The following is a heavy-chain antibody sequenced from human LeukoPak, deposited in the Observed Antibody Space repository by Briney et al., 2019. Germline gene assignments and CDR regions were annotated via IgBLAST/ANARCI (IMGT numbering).Heavy chain of an antibody. CDR1: GYTLTELS. D-gene: IGHD6-13*01. Sequence: GAPVKVSCMVSGYTLTELSMHWVRQAPGKGLEWMGGFDPEDGETIYAQKFQGRVTMTEDTSTDTAYMELSSLRSEDTAVYYCATAGYSSSWYRPFLDYWGQGTLVTVSS. CDR3: ATAGYSSSWYRPFLDY. CDR2: FDPEDGET. J-gene: IGHJ4*02. V-gene: IGHV1-24*01.